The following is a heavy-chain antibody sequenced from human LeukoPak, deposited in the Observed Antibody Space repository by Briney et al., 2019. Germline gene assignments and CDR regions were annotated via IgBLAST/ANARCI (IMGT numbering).Heavy chain of an antibody. Sequence: SETLSLTCTVSGGSISSYYWSWIRQPRGKGLEGIGYIYYSGSTNYNPDLTSRVTISVDTSKSQFCLKLSSVAAADTAVYYCARELLYGDYDYWGQGTLVTASS. J-gene: IGHJ4*02. V-gene: IGHV4-59*01. CDR1: GGSISSYY. CDR3: ARELLYGDYDY. CDR2: IYYSGST. D-gene: IGHD4-17*01.